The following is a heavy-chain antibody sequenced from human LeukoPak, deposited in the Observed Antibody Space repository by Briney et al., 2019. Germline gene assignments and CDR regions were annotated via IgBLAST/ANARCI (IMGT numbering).Heavy chain of an antibody. D-gene: IGHD6-6*01. Sequence: GGSLRLSCAASGFTFSGSAMHWVRQASGKGLEWVGRIRSKANSYATAYAASVKGRFTISRDDSKNTAYLQMNSLKTEDTAVYYCTSHGIEGYSGSSGQVAYLDYWGQGTLVTVSS. V-gene: IGHV3-73*01. J-gene: IGHJ4*02. CDR1: GFTFSGSA. CDR2: IRSKANSYAT. CDR3: TSHGIEGYSGSSGQVAYLDY.